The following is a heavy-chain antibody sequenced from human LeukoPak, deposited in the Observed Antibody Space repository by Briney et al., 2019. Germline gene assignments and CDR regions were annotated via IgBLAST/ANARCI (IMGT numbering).Heavy chain of an antibody. Sequence: PGGSLRLSCVASGFTFSSYWMSWVRQAPGKGLEWVANIKQDGSEKYYVDSVKGRFTISRDNAKNSLYLQMNSLRAEDTAVYYCARDTTVTTRKGAFDIWGQGTMVTVSS. D-gene: IGHD4-17*01. CDR1: GFTFSSYW. J-gene: IGHJ3*02. CDR2: IKQDGSEK. V-gene: IGHV3-7*01. CDR3: ARDTTVTTRKGAFDI.